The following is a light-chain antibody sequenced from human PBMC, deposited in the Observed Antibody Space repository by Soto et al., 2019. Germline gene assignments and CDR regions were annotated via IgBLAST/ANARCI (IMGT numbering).Light chain of an antibody. CDR3: SSFTSSTTYV. CDR2: NVN. J-gene: IGLJ1*01. Sequence: QSVLTQSASVSGSPGQSITISCTGTSSDVGNYNYFSWYQQHPGEVPKLIIFNVNNRPSGVSNRFSGSKSGNTASLTISGLQAEDEADYYCSSFTSSTTYVFGTGTKLTVL. CDR1: SSDVGNYNY. V-gene: IGLV2-14*01.